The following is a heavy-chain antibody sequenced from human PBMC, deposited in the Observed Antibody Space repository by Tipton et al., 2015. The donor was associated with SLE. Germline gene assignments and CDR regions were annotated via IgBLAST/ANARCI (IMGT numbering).Heavy chain of an antibody. CDR1: GGSFSGYY. D-gene: IGHD6-6*01. CDR3: AREYSTSSEYYFDY. J-gene: IGHJ4*02. CDR2: IYYSGST. V-gene: IGHV4-31*11. Sequence: TLSLTCAVYGGSFSGYYWSWIRQHPGKGLEWIGYIYYSGSTYYNPSLKSRVTISVDTSKNQFSLKLSSVTAADTAVYYCAREYSTSSEYYFDYWGQGTLVTVSS.